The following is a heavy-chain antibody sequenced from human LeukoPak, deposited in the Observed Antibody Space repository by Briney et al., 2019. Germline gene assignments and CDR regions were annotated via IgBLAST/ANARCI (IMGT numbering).Heavy chain of an antibody. CDR1: GYTFTGYY. Sequence: ASVKVSCKASGYTFTGYYMHWVRQAPGQGLEWMGWINPNSGGTNYAQKFRGRVTMTRDTSISTAYMELSRLRSDDTAVYYCARDSFLEWLSEGPYYFDYWGQGTLVTVSS. J-gene: IGHJ4*02. CDR2: INPNSGGT. V-gene: IGHV1-2*02. D-gene: IGHD3-3*01. CDR3: ARDSFLEWLSEGPYYFDY.